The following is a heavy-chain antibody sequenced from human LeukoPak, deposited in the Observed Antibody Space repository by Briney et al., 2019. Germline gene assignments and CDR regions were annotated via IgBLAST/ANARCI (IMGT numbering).Heavy chain of an antibody. J-gene: IGHJ4*02. Sequence: TSETLSLTCTVSGCSISSYYWSWIRQPPGKGLEWIGYIYYSGSTNYNPSLKSRVTISADTSKNQFSLKLSSATAADTAVYYCARHGGSGWSDFDYWGQGTLVSVSS. CDR1: GCSISSYY. CDR2: IYYSGST. D-gene: IGHD6-19*01. CDR3: ARHGGSGWSDFDY. V-gene: IGHV4-59*08.